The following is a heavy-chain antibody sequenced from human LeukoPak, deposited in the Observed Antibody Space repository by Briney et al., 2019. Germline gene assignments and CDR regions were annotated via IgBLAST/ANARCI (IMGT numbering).Heavy chain of an antibody. CDR1: GYTFTSYW. D-gene: IGHD2-2*01. J-gene: IGHJ4*02. CDR2: IYPGDSDT. V-gene: IGHV5-51*01. CDR3: ARIMGYCSSTSCYHLDY. Sequence: ASVKVSCKGSGYTFTSYWIGWVRQMPGKGLEWMGIIYPGDSDTRYSPSFQGQVTISADKSISTAYLQWSSLKASDTAMYYCARIMGYCSSTSCYHLDYWGQGTLVTVSS.